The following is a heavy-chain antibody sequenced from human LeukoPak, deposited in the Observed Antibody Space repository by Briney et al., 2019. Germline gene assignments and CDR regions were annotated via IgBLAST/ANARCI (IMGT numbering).Heavy chain of an antibody. CDR2: IYYSGST. CDR1: GGSISSSSYY. D-gene: IGHD3-10*01. V-gene: IGHV4-39*07. CDR3: ARDPLWFGEHALDP. J-gene: IGHJ5*02. Sequence: PSETLSLTCTVSGGSISSSSYYWGWIRQPPGKGLEWIGSIYYSGSTYYNPSLRSRVTISVDTSKNQFSLKLSSVTAADTAVYYCARDPLWFGEHALDPWGQGTLVTVSS.